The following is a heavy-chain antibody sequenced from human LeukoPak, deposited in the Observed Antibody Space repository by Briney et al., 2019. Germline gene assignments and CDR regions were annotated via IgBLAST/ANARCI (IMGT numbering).Heavy chain of an antibody. Sequence: GGSLRLSCAASGFTFSSYGMSWVRQAPGRGLEWVSAISGSGGSTYYADSVKGRFTISRDNSKNTLYLQMNSLRAEDTAVYYCAKVSGDIVVWIYYCYYMDVWGKGTTVTISS. J-gene: IGHJ6*03. D-gene: IGHD2-15*01. CDR2: ISGSGGST. CDR1: GFTFSSYG. CDR3: AKVSGDIVVWIYYCYYMDV. V-gene: IGHV3-23*01.